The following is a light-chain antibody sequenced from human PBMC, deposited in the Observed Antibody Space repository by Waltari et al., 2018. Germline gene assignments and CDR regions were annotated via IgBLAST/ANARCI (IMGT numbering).Light chain of an antibody. Sequence: QSDLTQPASVSGSPGQSITISCTGTSSAVGGYNYVSWYQQHPGKAPKLMIYGVSKRPSGVSNRFSGSKSGNTASLTISGLQAEDEADYYCSSYTGSNIRYVFGTGTKVTVL. CDR1: SSAVGGYNY. CDR2: GVS. CDR3: SSYTGSNIRYV. V-gene: IGLV2-14*01. J-gene: IGLJ1*01.